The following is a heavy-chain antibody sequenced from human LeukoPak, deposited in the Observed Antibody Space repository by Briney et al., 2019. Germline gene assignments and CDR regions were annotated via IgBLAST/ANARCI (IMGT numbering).Heavy chain of an antibody. V-gene: IGHV3-48*01. J-gene: IGHJ4*02. D-gene: IGHD1-1*01. Sequence: GGSLRLSCTASGFPFIEYSMKWVRQVPGKGLEWISYIGIDSGNTKYADSVRGRFTISADKAKNSLYLQMYSLRVEDTAVYYCARDHNYAFDNWGQGTLVSVAS. CDR1: GFPFIEYS. CDR3: ARDHNYAFDN. CDR2: IGIDSGNT.